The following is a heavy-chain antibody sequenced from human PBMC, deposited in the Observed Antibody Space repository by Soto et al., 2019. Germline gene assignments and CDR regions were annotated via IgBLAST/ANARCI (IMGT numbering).Heavy chain of an antibody. D-gene: IGHD4-17*01. Sequence: QVQLQESGPGLVKPSETLSLTCTVSGGSISSYYWSWIRQPPGKGLEWIGYVFYFGNTNYNPSLKXRXTXXVDTSKNQFSLKLSSVTAADTAVYYCASDPRIYADPYYFDYWGQGTLVTVSS. CDR3: ASDPRIYADPYYFDY. V-gene: IGHV4-59*01. CDR2: VFYFGNT. J-gene: IGHJ4*02. CDR1: GGSISSYY.